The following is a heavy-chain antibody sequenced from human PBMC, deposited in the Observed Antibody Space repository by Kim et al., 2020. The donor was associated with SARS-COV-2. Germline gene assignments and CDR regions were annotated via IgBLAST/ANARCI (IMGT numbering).Heavy chain of an antibody. D-gene: IGHD6-13*01. J-gene: IGHJ5*02. CDR3: AKDLFPGYSSSWTGGDWFDP. CDR2: ISYDGSNK. V-gene: IGHV3-30*18. Sequence: GGSLRLSCAASGFTFSSYGMHWVRQAPGKGLEWVAVISYDGSNKYYADSVKGRFTISRDNSKNTLYLQMNSLRAEDTAVYYCAKDLFPGYSSSWTGGDWFDPWGQGTLVTVSS. CDR1: GFTFSSYG.